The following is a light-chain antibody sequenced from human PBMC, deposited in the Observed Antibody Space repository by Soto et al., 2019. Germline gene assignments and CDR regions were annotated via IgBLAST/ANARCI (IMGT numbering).Light chain of an antibody. CDR3: HQYGCSSRT. J-gene: IGKJ1*01. CDR2: GAS. CDR1: QSVSSNF. Sequence: EIVLTQSPGTLSLSPGDRATLSCRASQSVSSNFLAWYQQKPGQAPRLLIYGASIRATGIPDRFSGSGSGTYFTLTIRRLEPEDFEMYFCHQYGCSSRTFGQGTKVEIK. V-gene: IGKV3-20*01.